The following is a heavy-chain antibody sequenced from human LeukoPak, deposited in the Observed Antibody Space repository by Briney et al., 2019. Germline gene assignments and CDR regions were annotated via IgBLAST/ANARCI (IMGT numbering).Heavy chain of an antibody. V-gene: IGHV3-7*01. J-gene: IGHJ6*03. D-gene: IGHD2-2*03. CDR3: ARDARLDIVVVPAAPGRDYYYYMDV. Sequence: GGSLRLSCAASGFTFSSYWMSWVRQAPGKGLEWVANIKQDGSEKYYVDSVKGRFTISRDNAKNSLYLQMNSLRAEDTAVYYCARDARLDIVVVPAAPGRDYYYYMDVWGKGTTVTVSS. CDR1: GFTFSSYW. CDR2: IKQDGSEK.